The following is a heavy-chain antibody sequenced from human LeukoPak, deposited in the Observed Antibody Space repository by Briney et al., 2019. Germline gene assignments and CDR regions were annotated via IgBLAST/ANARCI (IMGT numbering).Heavy chain of an antibody. Sequence: ASVKASCKASGYNFTGYYLHWVRQAPGQGLEWMGWINPNSGTTDYAQKFQGRVTLTRDTSSTTAYMEMTGLTSDDMAVYYCARGGGSWDYWGQGTLVTVSS. D-gene: IGHD1-26*01. V-gene: IGHV1-2*02. CDR2: INPNSGTT. CDR1: GYNFTGYY. J-gene: IGHJ4*02. CDR3: ARGGGSWDY.